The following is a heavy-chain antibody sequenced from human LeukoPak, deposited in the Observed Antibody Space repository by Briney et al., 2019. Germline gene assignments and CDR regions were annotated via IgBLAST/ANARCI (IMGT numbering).Heavy chain of an antibody. CDR3: ARGFRRYDYVWGSYRYSDAFDI. CDR1: GYSISSGYY. Sequence: SETLSLTCAVSGYSISSGYYWGWIRQPPGKGLEWIGSIYHSGSTYYNPSLKSRVTISVDTSKNQFSLKLSSVTAADTAVYYCARGFRRYDYVWGSYRYSDAFDIWGQGTMVTVSS. V-gene: IGHV4-38-2*01. CDR2: IYHSGST. J-gene: IGHJ3*02. D-gene: IGHD3-16*02.